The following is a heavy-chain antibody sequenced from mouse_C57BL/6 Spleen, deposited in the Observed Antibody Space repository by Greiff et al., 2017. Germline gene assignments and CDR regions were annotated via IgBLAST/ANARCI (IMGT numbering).Heavy chain of an antibody. D-gene: IGHD3-2*02. J-gene: IGHJ2*01. CDR2: ISSGGSYT. CDR1: GFTFSSYG. Sequence: DVQLVESGGDLVKPGGSLKLSCAASGFTFSSYGMSWVRQTPDKRLEWVATISSGGSYTYYPDSVKVRFTISRDNAKNTLYLQMSSLKSEDTAMYYCARPLDSSGYDFDYWGQGTTLTVSS. CDR3: ARPLDSSGYDFDY. V-gene: IGHV5-6*01.